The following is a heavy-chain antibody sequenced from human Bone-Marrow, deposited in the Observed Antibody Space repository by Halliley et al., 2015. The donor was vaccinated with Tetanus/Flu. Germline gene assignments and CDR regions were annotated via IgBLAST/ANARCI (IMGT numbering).Heavy chain of an antibody. CDR3: ARHRPYDNSAYRAFDL. D-gene: IGHD3-22*01. CDR2: VYYTGST. V-gene: IGHV4-59*08. CDR1: GGSIGTYY. Sequence: GLVKPSETLSLNCTVSGGSIGTYYWSWIRQPPGRGLEWIGYVYYTGSTNYNPSLKSRVTISVHTSMKQFSLNLNSVTAADTAIYYCARHRPYDNSAYRAFDLWGHGTVVTVSS. J-gene: IGHJ3*01.